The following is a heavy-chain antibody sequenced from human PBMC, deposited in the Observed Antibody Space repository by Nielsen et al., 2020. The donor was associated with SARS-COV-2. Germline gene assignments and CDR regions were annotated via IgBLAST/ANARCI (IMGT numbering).Heavy chain of an antibody. Sequence: SLKISCAASGFTFDDYAMHWVRQAPGKGLEWVSGISWNSGSIGYADSVKGRFTISRDNAKNSLYLQMNSLRAEDTALYYCASSILTDYYYGMDVWGQGTTVTVSS. V-gene: IGHV3-9*01. J-gene: IGHJ6*02. CDR2: ISWNSGSI. D-gene: IGHD3-9*01. CDR3: ASSILTDYYYGMDV. CDR1: GFTFDDYA.